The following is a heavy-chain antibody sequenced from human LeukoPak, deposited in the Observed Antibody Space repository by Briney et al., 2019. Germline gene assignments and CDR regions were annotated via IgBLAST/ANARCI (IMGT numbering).Heavy chain of an antibody. J-gene: IGHJ4*02. V-gene: IGHV3-7*01. CDR3: ASDRTYDIGGYRFDL. CDR2: IRQDGGER. D-gene: IGHD3-22*01. Sequence: PGGSLRLSCAGSGFTFTNYWMTWVRQVPGKGLEWVANIRQDGGERYYEDSVKGRFTISRDNAKNSLYLQMDSLRAEDTAVYYCASDRTYDIGGYRFDLWGQGTLVTVSS. CDR1: GFTFTNYW.